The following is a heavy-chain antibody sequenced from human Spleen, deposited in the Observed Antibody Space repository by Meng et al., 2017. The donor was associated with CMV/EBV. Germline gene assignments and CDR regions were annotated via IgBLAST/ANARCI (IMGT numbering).Heavy chain of an antibody. CDR2: IKQDGSER. V-gene: IGHV3-7*01. J-gene: IGHJ5*02. D-gene: IGHD4-17*01. CDR3: ARDDYGDTGWFDP. Sequence: GGSLRLSCTVSGLTFSNYWMTWVRQAPGKGLEWVANIKQDGSERYYVDSVKGRFTISRDNSKNSLYLQMNSLRAEDTAVYYCARDDYGDTGWFDPWGQGTLVTVSS. CDR1: GLTFSNYW.